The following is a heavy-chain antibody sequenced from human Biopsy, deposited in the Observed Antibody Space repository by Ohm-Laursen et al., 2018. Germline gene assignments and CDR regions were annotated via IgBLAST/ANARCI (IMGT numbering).Heavy chain of an antibody. J-gene: IGHJ6*02. D-gene: IGHD4-11*01. CDR1: GGSFTGHY. Sequence: SETLSLTCIVSGGSFTGHYWSWIRQPPGKGLEWIGHIYYSVMTNYNPSLQSRVSISVDTSRNQVSLTLSSVTAADTAVYYCARDSGILNYGNFKYYHYYGMDVWGQGTKVTVSS. CDR3: ARDSGILNYGNFKYYHYYGMDV. CDR2: IYYSVMT. V-gene: IGHV4-59*11.